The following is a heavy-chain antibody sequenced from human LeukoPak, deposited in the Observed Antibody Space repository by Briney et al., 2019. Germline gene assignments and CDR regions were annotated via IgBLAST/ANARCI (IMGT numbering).Heavy chain of an antibody. CDR1: GGSISSGGYY. CDR3: ARVRGIAVAGTGFDP. D-gene: IGHD6-19*01. J-gene: IGHJ5*02. CDR2: IYHSGST. V-gene: IGHV4-30-2*01. Sequence: PSETLSLTCTVSGGSISSGGYYWSWIRQPPGKGLEWIGYIYHSGSTYYNPSLKSRVTISVDRSKNQFSLKLSSVTAADTAVYYCARVRGIAVAGTGFDPWGQGTLVTVSS.